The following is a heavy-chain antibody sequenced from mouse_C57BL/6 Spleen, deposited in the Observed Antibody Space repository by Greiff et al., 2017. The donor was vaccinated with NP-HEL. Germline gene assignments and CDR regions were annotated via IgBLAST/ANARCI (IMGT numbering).Heavy chain of an antibody. CDR1: GFTFSSYA. J-gene: IGHJ1*03. CDR2: ISDGGSYT. CDR3: ASRTYYSNYWYFDV. Sequence: EVKLVESGGGLVKPGGSLKLSCAASGFTFSSYAMSWVRQTPEKRLEWVATISDGGSYTYYPDNVKGRFTISRDNAKNNLYLQMSHLKSEDTAMYYCASRTYYSNYWYFDVWGTGTTVTVSS. D-gene: IGHD2-5*01. V-gene: IGHV5-4*03.